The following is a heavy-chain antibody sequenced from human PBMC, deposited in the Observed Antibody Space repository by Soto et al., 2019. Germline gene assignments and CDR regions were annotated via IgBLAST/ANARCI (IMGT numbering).Heavy chain of an antibody. CDR1: GYTFTSYG. J-gene: IGHJ6*02. V-gene: IGHV1-18*01. CDR2: ISAYNGNT. D-gene: IGHD6-13*01. CDR3: ASSSWSYYYYYGMDV. Sequence: ASVKVSCKASGYTFTSYGISWVRQAPGQGLEWMGWISAYNGNTNYAQKLQGRVAMTTDTSTSTAYMELRSLRSDDTAVYYCASSSWSYYYYYGMDVWGQGTTVTVSS.